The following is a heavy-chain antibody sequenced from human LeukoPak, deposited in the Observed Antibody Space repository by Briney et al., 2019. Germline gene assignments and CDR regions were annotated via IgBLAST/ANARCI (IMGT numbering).Heavy chain of an antibody. Sequence: GGSLRLSCAAPGFTFSSYAMSWVRQAPGKGLEWVSTISGSGGTTYYAEFVKGRFTISRDNSKNTLYLQMNSLRAEDTAVYYCAKDIPMVRGPFDYWGQGTLVTVSS. J-gene: IGHJ4*02. V-gene: IGHV3-23*01. CDR2: ISGSGGTT. CDR1: GFTFSSYA. D-gene: IGHD3-10*01. CDR3: AKDIPMVRGPFDY.